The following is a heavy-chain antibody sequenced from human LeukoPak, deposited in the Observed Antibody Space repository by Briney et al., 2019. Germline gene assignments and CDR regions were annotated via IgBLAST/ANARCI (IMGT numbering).Heavy chain of an antibody. CDR2: IYYSGST. Sequence: PSETLSLTCTVSGGSISSYYWSWIRQPPGKGLEWIGYIYYSGSTNYNPSLKSRVTISVDTSKNQFSLKLSSVTAADTAVYYCARGLGAWFGELVPANWSDPWGQGTLVTVSP. V-gene: IGHV4-59*01. J-gene: IGHJ5*02. CDR3: ARGLGAWFGELVPANWSDP. CDR1: GGSISSYY. D-gene: IGHD3-10*01.